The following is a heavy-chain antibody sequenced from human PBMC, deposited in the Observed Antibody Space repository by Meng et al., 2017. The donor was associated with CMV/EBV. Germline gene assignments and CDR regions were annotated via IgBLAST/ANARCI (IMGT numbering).Heavy chain of an antibody. J-gene: IGHJ6*02. CDR2: ISSSNTYI. V-gene: IGHV3-21*01. CDR3: ARMVVPATILGGMDV. D-gene: IGHD2-2*02. Sequence: GGSLRLSCAASGFTFSSYSMNWFRQAPGKGLEWVPSISSSNTYIYYADSVEGRFTISRDNAKNSLYLQMNGLRAEDTAVYYCARMVVPATILGGMDVWCQGTTVTVSS. CDR1: GFTFSSYS.